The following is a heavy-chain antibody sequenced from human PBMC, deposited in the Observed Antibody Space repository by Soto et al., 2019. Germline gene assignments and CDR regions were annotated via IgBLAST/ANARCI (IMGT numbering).Heavy chain of an antibody. Sequence: QVQLQESGPGLGKPSQTLSLTCTVSGGSISSGGYYWSWIRQHPGKGLEWIGYIYYSGSTYYNPSLKSRVTISVDTSKNQFSLKLSSVTAADTAVYYCARGSDYIWGSYPPGGFDYWGQGTLVTVSS. CDR2: IYYSGST. V-gene: IGHV4-31*03. CDR3: ARGSDYIWGSYPPGGFDY. D-gene: IGHD3-16*02. J-gene: IGHJ4*02. CDR1: GGSISSGGYY.